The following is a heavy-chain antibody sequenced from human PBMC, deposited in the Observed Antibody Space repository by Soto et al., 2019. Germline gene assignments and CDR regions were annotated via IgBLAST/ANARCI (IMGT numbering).Heavy chain of an antibody. D-gene: IGHD2-8*01. Sequence: QVQLQESGPGLVKPSETLSLTCTVSGGSINNYYWSWIRQPPEKGLEWVGYIYDTGSPTYNPSLKSRVTMSVDTSKNQFSLELSSVTAADTAVYYCARDGVEMATIGEIWGQGTMVTVSS. V-gene: IGHV4-59*12. CDR3: ARDGVEMATIGEI. CDR1: GGSINNYY. J-gene: IGHJ3*02. CDR2: IYDTGSP.